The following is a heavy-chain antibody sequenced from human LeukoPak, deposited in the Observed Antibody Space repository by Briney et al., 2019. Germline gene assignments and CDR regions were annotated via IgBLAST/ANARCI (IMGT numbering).Heavy chain of an antibody. D-gene: IGHD6-13*01. CDR2: ISSSSSYI. Sequence: GGSLRLSWAASGFTFSSYSMNWVRQAPGKGLEWVSSISSSSSYIYYADSVKGRFTISRDNAKNSLYLQMNSLRAEDTAVYYCARLSYSSSWPYYYYYYMDVWGKGTTVTVSS. V-gene: IGHV3-21*01. CDR3: ARLSYSSSWPYYYYYYMDV. J-gene: IGHJ6*03. CDR1: GFTFSSYS.